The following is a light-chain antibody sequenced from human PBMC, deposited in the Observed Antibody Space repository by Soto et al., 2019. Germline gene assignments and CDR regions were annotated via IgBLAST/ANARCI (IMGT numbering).Light chain of an antibody. CDR3: HQDFDLPLT. V-gene: IGKV3D-7*01. J-gene: IGKJ4*01. CDR1: QSLSNTY. CDR2: GAS. Sequence: EMEMPHSPVTLSLSPGVRATLPCRASQSLSNTYISWYQQKPGQAPRPLIYGASTRATGIPARFSGSGSGTDFTLTISSLQPEDFALYYCHQDFDLPLTFGGGTKVEIK.